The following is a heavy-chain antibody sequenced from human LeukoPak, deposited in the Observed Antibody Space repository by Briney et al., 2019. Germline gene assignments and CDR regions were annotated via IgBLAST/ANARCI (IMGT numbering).Heavy chain of an antibody. Sequence: ASVKVSCKASGYTFIIYYMHWVRQAPGQGLEWMGIINPSGGYTTYAQKFQGRVTMTRDTSTNTAYMELSSLRSEDTAVYYCARVGSYYDFWSGYYSLDYYYGMDVWGQGTTVTVSS. CDR3: ARVGSYYDFWSGYYSLDYYYGMDV. D-gene: IGHD3-3*01. J-gene: IGHJ6*02. CDR1: GYTFIIYY. V-gene: IGHV1-46*01. CDR2: INPSGGYT.